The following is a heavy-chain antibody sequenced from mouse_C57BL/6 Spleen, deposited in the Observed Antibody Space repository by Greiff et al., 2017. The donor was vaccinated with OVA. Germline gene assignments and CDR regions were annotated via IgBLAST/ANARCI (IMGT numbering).Heavy chain of an antibody. Sequence: EVQLVESGGGLVKPGGSLKLSCAASGFTFSSYAMSWVRQTPEKRLEWVATISDGGSYTYYPDNVKGRFTISRDNAKNNLYLQMSHLKSEDTAMYYCARGSFITTVVAPWYFDYWGQGTTLTVSS. CDR1: GFTFSSYA. D-gene: IGHD1-1*01. CDR2: ISDGGSYT. V-gene: IGHV5-4*01. J-gene: IGHJ2*01. CDR3: ARGSFITTVVAPWYFDY.